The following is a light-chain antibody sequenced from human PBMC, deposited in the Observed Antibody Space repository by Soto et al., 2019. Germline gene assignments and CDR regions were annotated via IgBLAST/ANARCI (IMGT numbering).Light chain of an antibody. CDR1: QSVSSAY. V-gene: IGKV3-20*01. CDR2: AAS. Sequence: EIVLTQSPGTLSLSPGERATLSCRASQSVSSAYLAWYQHKPGQPPTLLIYAASSRVTGITDRFSGSGSGTDFTLTISRQEPEDFAVYYCQQYGSSSTWTFGQGTKVEIK. CDR3: QQYGSSSTWT. J-gene: IGKJ1*01.